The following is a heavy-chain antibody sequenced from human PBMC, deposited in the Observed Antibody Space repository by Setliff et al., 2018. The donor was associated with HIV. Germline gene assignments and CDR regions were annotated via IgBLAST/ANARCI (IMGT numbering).Heavy chain of an antibody. CDR1: RVSGPPRRNYY. D-gene: IGHD2-21*01. Sequence: PSETLSLTWIRRVSGPPRRNYYWGWIRQPPGKGLEWIGNFYYTGIADYNPSLKSRATISLDTSNTQFSLSLSSVTATDTAVYYCVRQLRVVMRVVVPYFFDSWSQGTLVTVSS. J-gene: IGHJ4*02. CDR2: FYYTGIA. V-gene: IGHV4-39*01. CDR3: VRQLRVVMRVVVPYFFDS.